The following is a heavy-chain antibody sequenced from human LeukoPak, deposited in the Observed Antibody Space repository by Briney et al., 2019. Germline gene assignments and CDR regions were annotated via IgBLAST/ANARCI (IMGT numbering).Heavy chain of an antibody. J-gene: IGHJ4*02. CDR1: GFTFSSYA. Sequence: PGGSLRLSCAASGFTFSSYAMSWVRQAPGKGLEWVAFIRYDGSNKYYADSVKGRFTISRDNSKNTLFLQLNSLRAEDTAVYYCAKASLRYFDWSLPYFDYRGQGTLVTVSS. CDR3: AKASLRYFDWSLPYFDY. V-gene: IGHV3-30*02. D-gene: IGHD3-9*01. CDR2: IRYDGSNK.